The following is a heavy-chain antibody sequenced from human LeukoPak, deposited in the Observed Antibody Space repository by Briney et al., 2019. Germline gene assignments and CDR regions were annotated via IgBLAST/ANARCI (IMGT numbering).Heavy chain of an antibody. D-gene: IGHD2-2*01. Sequence: ASVKVSCKVSGYTLTELSMHWVRQAPGKGVEWMGGFDPEDGETIYAQKFQGRVTMTEDTSTDTAYMELSSLRSEDTAVYYCATYPLGYCSSTSCLPPNWFDPWGQGTLVTVSS. CDR3: ATYPLGYCSSTSCLPPNWFDP. CDR2: FDPEDGET. CDR1: GYTLTELS. V-gene: IGHV1-24*01. J-gene: IGHJ5*02.